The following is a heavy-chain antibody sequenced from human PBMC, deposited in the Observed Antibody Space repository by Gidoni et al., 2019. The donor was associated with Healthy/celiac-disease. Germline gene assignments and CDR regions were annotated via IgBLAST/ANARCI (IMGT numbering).Heavy chain of an antibody. CDR3: ARSPIGAAAGLDY. Sequence: QVQLVQSGAEVKKPGASVKVSCKASGYTFTGYDINWVRQAAGQGLEWMGWMNPNSGNTGYTQKFQGRGTMTRNTSISTAYMELSSLRSEDTAVYYCARSPIGAAAGLDYWGQGTLVTVSS. J-gene: IGHJ4*02. D-gene: IGHD6-13*01. CDR2: MNPNSGNT. CDR1: GYTFTGYD. V-gene: IGHV1-8*01.